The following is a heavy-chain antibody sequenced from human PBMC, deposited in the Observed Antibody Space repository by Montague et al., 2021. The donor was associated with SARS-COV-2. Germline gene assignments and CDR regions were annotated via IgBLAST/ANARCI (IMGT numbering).Heavy chain of an antibody. V-gene: IGHV4-39*01. J-gene: IGHJ4*02. Sequence: SETLSLTCSVSGGSITRSDYYWAWIRQAPGKGLDWIATVHSSGTTYSKTSLKSRAIISIDTSKNRFSLTLKSVTAADTSVYFCARQVWRKDFDFWGQGKQVTVSA. D-gene: IGHD1-14*01. CDR1: GGSITRSDYY. CDR3: ARQVWRKDFDF. CDR2: VHSSGTT.